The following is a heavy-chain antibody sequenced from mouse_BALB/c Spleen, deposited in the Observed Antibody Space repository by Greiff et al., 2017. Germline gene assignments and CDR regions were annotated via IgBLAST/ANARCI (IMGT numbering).Heavy chain of an antibody. J-gene: IGHJ3*01. D-gene: IGHD2-4*01. CDR2: INPSTGYT. CDR1: GYTFTSYW. V-gene: IGHV1-7*01. Sequence: VKVVESGAELAKPGASVKMSCKASGYTFTSYWMHWVKQRPGQGLEWIGYINPSTGYTEYNQKFKDKATLTADKSSSTAYMQLSSLTSEDSAVYYCARSGLRERWFAYWGQGTLVTVSA. CDR3: ARSGLRERWFAY.